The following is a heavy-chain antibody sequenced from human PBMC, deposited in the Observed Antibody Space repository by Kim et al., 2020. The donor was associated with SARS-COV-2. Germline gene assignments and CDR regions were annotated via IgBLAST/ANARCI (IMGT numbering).Heavy chain of an antibody. Sequence: SETLSLTCTVSGGSVRNSRYYWGWIRQTPGKGLEWIASIHYSGSTDYNPSLRSRLTMSVDTSKNQFSLKLCSVTAADTALYYCARELNLLEAWGQG. V-gene: IGHV4-39*02. CDR1: GGSVRNSRYY. CDR2: IHYSGST. J-gene: IGHJ5*02. CDR3: ARELNLLEA. D-gene: IGHD3-3*01.